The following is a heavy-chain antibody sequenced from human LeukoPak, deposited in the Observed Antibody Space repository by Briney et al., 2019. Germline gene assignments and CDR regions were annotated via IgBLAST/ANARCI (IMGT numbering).Heavy chain of an antibody. Sequence: PGGSLRLSCAASGFTFSSYSMNWVRQAPGKGLEWVSSISSSSSYIYYADSVKGRFTISRDNAKNSLYLQMNSLRAEDTAVYYCARSRYYYDSSGLDAFDIWGQGTMVTVSS. CDR1: GFTFSSYS. J-gene: IGHJ3*02. CDR3: ARSRYYYDSSGLDAFDI. D-gene: IGHD3-22*01. CDR2: ISSSSSYI. V-gene: IGHV3-21*01.